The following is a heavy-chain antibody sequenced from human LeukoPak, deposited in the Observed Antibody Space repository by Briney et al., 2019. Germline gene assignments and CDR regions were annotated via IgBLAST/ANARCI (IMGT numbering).Heavy chain of an antibody. CDR2: ISGSGGST. CDR3: AKSLGTAMVICGFDY. V-gene: IGHV3-23*01. Sequence: GGALRLSCAASGFTFSSYAMSGVRQAPGKGLEGVSVISGSGGSTYYADSVKGRFTISRDNSKNTLYLQMNSPRAEDTAVYYCAKSLGTAMVICGFDYWGQGTLVTVSS. J-gene: IGHJ4*02. CDR1: GFTFSSYA. D-gene: IGHD5-18*01.